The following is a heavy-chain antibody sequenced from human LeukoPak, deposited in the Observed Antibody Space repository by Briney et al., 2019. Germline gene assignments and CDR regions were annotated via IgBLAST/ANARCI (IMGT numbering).Heavy chain of an antibody. CDR3: ARSGSPSSGWCAPTY. CDR1: GGSFSGHY. D-gene: IGHD6-19*01. Sequence: SETLSLTCAVYGGSFSGHYWSWIRQPPGKGLEWIGEINHSGSTNYNPSLKSRVTISVDTSKNQFSLKLSSVTAADTAVYYCARSGSPSSGWCAPTYWGQGTLVTVSS. J-gene: IGHJ4*02. V-gene: IGHV4-34*01. CDR2: INHSGST.